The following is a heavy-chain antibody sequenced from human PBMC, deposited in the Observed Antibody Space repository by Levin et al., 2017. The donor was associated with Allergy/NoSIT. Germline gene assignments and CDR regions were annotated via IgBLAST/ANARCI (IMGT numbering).Heavy chain of an antibody. V-gene: IGHV4-34*01. CDR1: GGSFSAYY. Sequence: PSETLSLTCAVYGGSFSAYYWSWIRQPPGKGLEWIGEINHSGSTNYNPSLKSRVTISVDTSKNQFSLKLSSVTAADTAVYYCARGENDFWSGYYLNWFDPWGQGTLVTVSS. J-gene: IGHJ5*02. CDR3: ARGENDFWSGYYLNWFDP. CDR2: INHSGST. D-gene: IGHD3-3*01.